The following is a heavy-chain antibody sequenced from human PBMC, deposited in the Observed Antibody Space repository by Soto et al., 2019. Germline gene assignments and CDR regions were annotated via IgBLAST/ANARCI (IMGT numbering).Heavy chain of an antibody. CDR3: ARSHGLDIDAYY. CDR1: GGSISRTTSS. V-gene: IGHV4-39*01. D-gene: IGHD3-10*01. J-gene: IGHJ4*02. Sequence: SETMSLTSSVSGGSITGGSISRTTSSWGWMRQPPGKGLEWIASFFIGGNTYYNPSLKSRVTTSVDTSKNQFSLKLSSVTAADTAVYFCARSHGLDIDAYYWGPGILVTVSS. CDR2: FFIGGNT.